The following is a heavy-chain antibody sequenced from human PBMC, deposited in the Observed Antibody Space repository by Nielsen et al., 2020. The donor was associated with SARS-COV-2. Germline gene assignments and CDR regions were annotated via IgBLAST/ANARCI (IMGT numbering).Heavy chain of an antibody. CDR1: GGSISSGGYY. J-gene: IGHJ4*02. V-gene: IGHV4-39*01. CDR2: IYYSGST. Sequence: SETLSLTCTVSGGSISSGGYYWGWIRQPPGKGLEWIGSIYYSGSTYYNPSLKSRVTISVDTSKNQFSLKLSSVTAADTAVYYCARRATQDYWGQGTLVTVSS. D-gene: IGHD5-12*01. CDR3: ARRATQDY.